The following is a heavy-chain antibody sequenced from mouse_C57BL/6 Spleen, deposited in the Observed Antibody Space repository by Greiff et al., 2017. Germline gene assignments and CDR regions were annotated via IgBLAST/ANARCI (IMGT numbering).Heavy chain of an antibody. D-gene: IGHD1-1*01. CDR2: IWWDDDK. J-gene: IGHJ2*01. V-gene: IGHV8-8*01. CDR3: ARIAPITTVVATNYFDY. Sequence: QVTLKESGPGILQPSQTLSLTCSFSGFSLSTFGMGVGWIRQPSGKGLEWLAHIWWDDDKYYNPALKSRLTISKDTSKNHVFLKIANVDTADTATYYCARIAPITTVVATNYFDYWGQGTTLTVSS. CDR1: GFSLSTFGMG.